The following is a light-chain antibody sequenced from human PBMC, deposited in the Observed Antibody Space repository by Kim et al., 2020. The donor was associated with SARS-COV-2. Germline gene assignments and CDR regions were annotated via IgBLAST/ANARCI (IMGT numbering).Light chain of an antibody. J-gene: IGKJ2*01. CDR3: QQVNSYPYT. CDR1: QGINSD. CDR2: TAS. Sequence: IQLTQSPSSLSASVGDRVTITCPASQGINSDLAWYQQKPGKAPNLLIYTASTLQSAVPSRFSGSGSGTDFSLTISSLQPEDFATYYCQQVNSYPYTFGQGTKLEI. V-gene: IGKV1-9*01.